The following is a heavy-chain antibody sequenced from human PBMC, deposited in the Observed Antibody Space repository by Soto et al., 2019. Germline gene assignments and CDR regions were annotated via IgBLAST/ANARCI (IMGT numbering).Heavy chain of an antibody. V-gene: IGHV3-7*01. Sequence: PGGSLRLSCAASGFTFSSLWMSWVRQAPGKGLEWVANIKQGGSEKYYVDSVKGRFTISRDNAKNSLYLQMNSLRAEDTAVYYCARGSRYCSSASCYTFDNWGQGTLVTVSS. CDR3: ARGSRYCSSASCYTFDN. D-gene: IGHD2-2*02. CDR1: GFTFSSLW. CDR2: IKQGGSEK. J-gene: IGHJ4*02.